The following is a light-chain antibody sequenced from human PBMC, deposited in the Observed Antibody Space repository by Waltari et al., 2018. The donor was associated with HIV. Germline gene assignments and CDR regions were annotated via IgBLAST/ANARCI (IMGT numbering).Light chain of an antibody. CDR3: QVWDSSSDHWV. CDR2: DDS. CDR1: NIGSKS. V-gene: IGLV3-21*02. J-gene: IGLJ3*02. Sequence: SYVLAQPPSVSVAPGQTARISCGGNNIGSKSVNWYQQKPGQAPGLVVYDDSDRPSGIPERFSGSNSGTTATLIISRVEAGDEADYYCQVWDSSSDHWVFGGGTKLTVL.